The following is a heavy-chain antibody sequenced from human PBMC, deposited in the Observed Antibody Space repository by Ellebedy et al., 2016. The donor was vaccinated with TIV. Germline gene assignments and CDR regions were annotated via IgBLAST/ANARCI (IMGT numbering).Heavy chain of an antibody. V-gene: IGHV3-66*01. CDR3: ARDAEIGDGVYFDY. J-gene: IGHJ4*02. D-gene: IGHD3-16*01. Sequence: GESLKISXAASGFTVSSNYMSWVRQAPGKGLEWVSVIYSGGSTYYADSVKGRFTISRDNSKNTLYLQMNSLRAEDTAVYYCARDAEIGDGVYFDYWGQGTLVTVSS. CDR1: GFTVSSNY. CDR2: IYSGGST.